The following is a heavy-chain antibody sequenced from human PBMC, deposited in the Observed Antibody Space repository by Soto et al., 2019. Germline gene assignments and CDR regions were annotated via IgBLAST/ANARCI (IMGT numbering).Heavy chain of an antibody. CDR3: ARDIPYYYDSSGSYGDY. Sequence: QVQLVESGGGVVQPGRSLRLSYAASGFTFSSYGMHWVRQAPGKGLEWVAVIWYDGSNKYYADSVKGRFTISRDNSKNTLYLQMNSLRAEDTAVYYCARDIPYYYDSSGSYGDYWGQGTLVTVSS. J-gene: IGHJ4*02. D-gene: IGHD3-22*01. CDR1: GFTFSSYG. V-gene: IGHV3-33*01. CDR2: IWYDGSNK.